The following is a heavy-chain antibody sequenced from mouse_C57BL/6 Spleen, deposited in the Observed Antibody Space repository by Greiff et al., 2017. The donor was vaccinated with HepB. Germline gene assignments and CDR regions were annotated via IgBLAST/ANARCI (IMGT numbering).Heavy chain of an antibody. V-gene: IGHV1-80*01. CDR3: ARGGVGYFDY. CDR2: IYPGDGDT. CDR1: GYAFSSYW. D-gene: IGHD3-1*01. Sequence: QVQLQQSGAELVKPGASVKISCKASGYAFSSYWMNWVKQRPGKGLEWIGQIYPGDGDTNYNGKFKGEATLTADKSSSTAYMQRSSLTSEDSADYFCARGGVGYFDYWGQGTPLTVSS. J-gene: IGHJ2*01.